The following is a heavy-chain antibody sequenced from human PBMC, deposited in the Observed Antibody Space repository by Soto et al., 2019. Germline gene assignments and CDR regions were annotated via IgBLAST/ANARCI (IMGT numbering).Heavy chain of an antibody. D-gene: IGHD6-19*01. J-gene: IGHJ6*02. CDR3: ARGVGIAVAGTPGYYGMDV. Sequence: QVQLVQSGAEVKKPGSSVKVSCKASGGTFSSYAISWVRQAPGQGLEWMGGIIPIFGTANYAQKFQGRVTITADKSTSTAYVERSSLRTEDTAVYYCARGVGIAVAGTPGYYGMDVWGQGTTVTVSS. V-gene: IGHV1-69*06. CDR2: IIPIFGTA. CDR1: GGTFSSYA.